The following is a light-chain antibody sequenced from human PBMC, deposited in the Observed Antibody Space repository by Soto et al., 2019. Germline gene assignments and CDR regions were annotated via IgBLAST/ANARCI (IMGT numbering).Light chain of an antibody. CDR1: QSVSSYY. CDR2: GAS. CDR3: QQYGSSTGT. J-gene: IGKJ1*01. V-gene: IGKV3-20*01. Sequence: EIVLTQSPGTLSLSPGERATLSCRASQSVSSYYLAWYQQKPGQAPRLLIYGASSRATGIPDMFSGSGSGTDFTLTISRLEPEDFAVYYCQQYGSSTGTFGQGTKVEIK.